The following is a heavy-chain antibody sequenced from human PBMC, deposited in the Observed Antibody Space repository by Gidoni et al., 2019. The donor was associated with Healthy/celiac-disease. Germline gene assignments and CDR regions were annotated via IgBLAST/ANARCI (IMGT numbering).Heavy chain of an antibody. V-gene: IGHV3-66*01. CDR3: ARESYDILTGYPYFDY. CDR1: GLTGSSNY. J-gene: IGHJ4*02. CDR2: IYSGGST. Sequence: EVQRVESGGGLVQPGGSLRLSCAASGLTGSSNYMSWVRQAPGKGLEWVSVIYSGGSTYYADSVKGRFTISRDNSKNTLYLQMNSLRAEDTAVYYCARESYDILTGYPYFDYWGQGTLVTVSS. D-gene: IGHD3-9*01.